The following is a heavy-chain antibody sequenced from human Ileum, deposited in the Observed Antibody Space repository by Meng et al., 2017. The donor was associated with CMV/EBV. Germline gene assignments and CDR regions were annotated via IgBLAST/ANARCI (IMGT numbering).Heavy chain of an antibody. D-gene: IGHD4-11*01. J-gene: IGHJ2*01. CDR1: GGSFSGYY. CDR2: INHSGST. CDR3: ARTICDYTDYKYFDL. V-gene: IGHV4-34*01. Sequence: QVLLQQWGDGLLKPSETLSLTCAGYGGSFSGYYWSWIRQPPGKGLEWIGEINHSGSTNYNPSLKSRVTMSVDTSKKQFSLRLSSVTAADTAVYYCARTICDYTDYKYFDLWGRGTLVTVSS.